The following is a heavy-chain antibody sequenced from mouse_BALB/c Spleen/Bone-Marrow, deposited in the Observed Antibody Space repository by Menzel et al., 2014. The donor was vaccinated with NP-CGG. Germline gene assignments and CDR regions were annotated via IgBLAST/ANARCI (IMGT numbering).Heavy chain of an antibody. CDR2: ISYSGST. V-gene: IGHV3-2*02. Sequence: DVKLVESGPGLVKPSQSLSLTCTVTGYSITSDYAWNWIRQFPGNKLEWMGYISYSGSTSYNPSLKSRISITRDTSKNQFFLQLNSVTTEDTATYYCARRDYDDYAMDYWGQRTSVTVSS. J-gene: IGHJ4*01. D-gene: IGHD2-4*01. CDR1: GYSITSDYA. CDR3: ARRDYDDYAMDY.